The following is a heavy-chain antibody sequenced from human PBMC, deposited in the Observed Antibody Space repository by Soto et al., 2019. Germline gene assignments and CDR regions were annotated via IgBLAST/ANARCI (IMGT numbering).Heavy chain of an antibody. J-gene: IGHJ4*02. Sequence: SETLSLTCAVSGGSISSYYWSWIRQPPGKGLEWIGYIFYTGSTTYNPSLKSRVTISLDPSQNQFSLKLNSVTAADTAVYYCARAGEDCRSTSCYRGSLDYWGQGTLVTVSS. CDR1: GGSISSYY. CDR2: IFYTGST. CDR3: ARAGEDCRSTSCYRGSLDY. V-gene: IGHV4-59*01. D-gene: IGHD2-2*01.